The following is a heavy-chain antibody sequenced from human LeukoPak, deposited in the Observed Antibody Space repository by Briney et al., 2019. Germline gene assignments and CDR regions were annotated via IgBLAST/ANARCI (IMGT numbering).Heavy chain of an antibody. CDR2: IRQDGSER. Sequence: PGGSLRLSCAASGFSFNSYWMSWVRQAPGTGLEWVANIRQDGSERYYADSLKGRFTISRDNAKNSLYLQMNSLRAEDTAMYYCAREAPLSAFLAVLDYWGQGTLVTVSS. CDR1: GFSFNSYW. CDR3: AREAPLSAFLAVLDY. D-gene: IGHD3-3*01. J-gene: IGHJ4*02. V-gene: IGHV3-7*01.